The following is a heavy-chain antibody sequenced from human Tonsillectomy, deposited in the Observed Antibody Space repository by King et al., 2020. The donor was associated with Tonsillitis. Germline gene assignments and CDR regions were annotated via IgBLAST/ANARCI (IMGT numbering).Heavy chain of an antibody. CDR1: GFSLSNARMG. D-gene: IGHD3-22*01. J-gene: IGHJ4*02. Sequence: TLKESVPVLVKPTETLTLTCTVSGFSLSNARMGVSWIRQPPGKALEWLAHIFSYDEKSYSTSLKSRLTISKDTSKSQVVLTMTNMDPVDTATYYCARITYYYDSSGYFRFDYWGQGTLVTVSS. V-gene: IGHV2-26*01. CDR3: ARITYYYDSSGYFRFDY. CDR2: IFSYDEK.